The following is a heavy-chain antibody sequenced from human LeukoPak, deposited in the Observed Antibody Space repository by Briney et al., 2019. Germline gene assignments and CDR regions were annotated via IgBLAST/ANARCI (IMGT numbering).Heavy chain of an antibody. CDR3: ARGDRDPSRPDH. D-gene: IGHD1-26*01. CDR2: VYYTGST. J-gene: IGHJ4*02. CDR1: GGSISTYY. V-gene: IGHV4-59*01. Sequence: PSETLSLTCTVSGGSISTYYWSWIRQTPGKGLEWIGYVYYTGSTNSNPSLKSRVTISVDTSKNQVSLKLTSVTAADTAVYYCARGDRDPSRPDHWGQRTLVTVSS.